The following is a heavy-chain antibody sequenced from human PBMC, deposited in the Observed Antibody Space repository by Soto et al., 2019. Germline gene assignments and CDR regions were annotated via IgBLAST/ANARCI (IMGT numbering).Heavy chain of an antibody. CDR3: VKAKYSSSHYYYYYGMDV. V-gene: IGHV3-30*18. CDR1: GFTFSSYG. J-gene: IGHJ6*02. D-gene: IGHD6-13*01. CDR2: ISYDGSNK. Sequence: GGSLRLSCAASGFTFSSYGMHWVRQAPGKGLEWVAVISYDGSNKYYADSVKGRFTISRDNSKNTLYLQMNSLRAEDTAVYYCVKAKYSSSHYYYYYGMDVWGQGTTVTVSS.